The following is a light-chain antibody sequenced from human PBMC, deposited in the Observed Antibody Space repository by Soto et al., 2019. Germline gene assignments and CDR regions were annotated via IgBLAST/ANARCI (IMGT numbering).Light chain of an antibody. V-gene: IGLV2-11*01. CDR1: SSDVGGYNY. CDR2: DVS. CDR3: CSYARSYTLV. Sequence: QSALTQPRSVSGSSGQSVTISCTGTSSDVGGYNYVSWYQQHPGKAPKLMIYDVSKRPSGVPDRFSGSKSGNTASLTISGLQAEDEADYYCCSYARSYTLVFGGGTKLTVL. J-gene: IGLJ2*01.